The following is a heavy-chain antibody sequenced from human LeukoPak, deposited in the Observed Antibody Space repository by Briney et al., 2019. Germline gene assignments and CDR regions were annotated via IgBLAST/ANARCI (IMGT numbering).Heavy chain of an antibody. D-gene: IGHD5-18*01. CDR2: MNPNSGNT. V-gene: IGHV1-8*01. CDR1: GYTFTSYD. CDR3: ARVKLWANWFDP. J-gene: IGHJ5*02. Sequence: GASVKVSCRASGYTFTSYDINWVRQATGQGLEWMGWMNPNSGNTGYAQKFQGRVTMTRNTSISTAYMELSSLRSEDTAVYYCARVKLWANWFDPWGQGTLVTVSS.